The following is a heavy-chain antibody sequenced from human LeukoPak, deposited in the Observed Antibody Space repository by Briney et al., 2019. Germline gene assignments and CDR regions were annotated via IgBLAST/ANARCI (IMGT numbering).Heavy chain of an antibody. D-gene: IGHD6-19*01. Sequence: KPGESLKISCKGSGYRFTNYWIGWVRQMPGKGLEWMGIIYPGDSDIRYSPSFQGQVTISADKSISTAYLQWSSLKAPDTAMYYCARQNSGWEKGTIDYWGQGTLVTVSS. V-gene: IGHV5-51*01. CDR1: GYRFTNYW. CDR3: ARQNSGWEKGTIDY. CDR2: IYPGDSDI. J-gene: IGHJ4*02.